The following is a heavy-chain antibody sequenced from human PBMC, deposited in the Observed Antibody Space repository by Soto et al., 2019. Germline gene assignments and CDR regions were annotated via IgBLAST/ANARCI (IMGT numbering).Heavy chain of an antibody. CDR2: INPSGGRT. J-gene: IGHJ4*02. Sequence: QVQLVQSGAEVKKPGASVKVSCKVSGNIFTSQYMHWVRQAPGQGLEWMAMINPSGGRTSYAQMFQGRVTMTRDTSTSTVHMELSSLRSEDTAVYYCFRDVGDWGQGTVVTVSS. CDR1: GNIFTSQY. CDR3: FRDVGD. V-gene: IGHV1-46*03. D-gene: IGHD3-3*01.